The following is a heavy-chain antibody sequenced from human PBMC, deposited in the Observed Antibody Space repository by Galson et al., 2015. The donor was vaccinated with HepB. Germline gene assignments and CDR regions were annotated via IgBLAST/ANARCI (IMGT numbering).Heavy chain of an antibody. CDR3: TTDAVYYDSRAGFDP. CDR1: GFTFSNAW. Sequence: CAASGFTFSNAWMSWVRQAPGKGLEWVGRIKSKTDGGTTDYAAPVKGSFTISRDDSKNTLYLQMNSLKTEDTAVYYCTTDAVYYDSRAGFDPWGQGTLVTVSS. CDR2: IKSKTDGGTT. D-gene: IGHD3-22*01. V-gene: IGHV3-15*01. J-gene: IGHJ5*02.